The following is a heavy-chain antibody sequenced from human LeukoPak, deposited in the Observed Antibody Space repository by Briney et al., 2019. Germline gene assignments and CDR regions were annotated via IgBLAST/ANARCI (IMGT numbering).Heavy chain of an antibody. CDR2: ISAYNGNT. D-gene: IGHD3-22*01. Sequence: ASVKVSCKASGYTFTSYYMHWVRQAPGQGLEWMGWISAYNGNTNYAQKLQGRVTMTTDTSTSTAYMELRSLRSDDTAVYYCARGRPMYYYDSSGYGPDYWGQGTLVTVSS. CDR3: ARGRPMYYYDSSGYGPDY. CDR1: GYTFTSYY. J-gene: IGHJ4*02. V-gene: IGHV1-18*04.